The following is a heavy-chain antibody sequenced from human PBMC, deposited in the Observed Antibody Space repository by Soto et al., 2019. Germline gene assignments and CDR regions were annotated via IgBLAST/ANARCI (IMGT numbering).Heavy chain of an antibody. J-gene: IGHJ4*02. CDR3: AKEGRQWLVPADFSS. Sequence: VQLVESGGGVVQPGRSLRLSCAASGFTFSDYAMHWVRQAPGKGLEWVAVVSHDGRKTHYADSVEGRFTISRESSKHTVSLEVTALRPGDTAVYYCAKEGRQWLVPADFSSGGQGALVTVSS. D-gene: IGHD6-19*01. V-gene: IGHV3-30*18. CDR2: VSHDGRKT. CDR1: GFTFSDYA.